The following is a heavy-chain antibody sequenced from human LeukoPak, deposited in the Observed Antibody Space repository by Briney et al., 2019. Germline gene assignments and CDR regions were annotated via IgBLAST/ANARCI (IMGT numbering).Heavy chain of an antibody. J-gene: IGHJ4*02. CDR1: GFTFSSYW. Sequence: GGSLRLSCAAPGFTFSSYWMHWVRQAPGEGLVWVSRINSDGSSTSYADSVKGRFTISRDNAKNTLYLQMNSLRADDTAVYYCARVPYYYGSGSYYPYFGYWGQGTLVTVSS. CDR3: ARVPYYYGSGSYYPYFGY. D-gene: IGHD3-10*01. V-gene: IGHV3-74*01. CDR2: INSDGSST.